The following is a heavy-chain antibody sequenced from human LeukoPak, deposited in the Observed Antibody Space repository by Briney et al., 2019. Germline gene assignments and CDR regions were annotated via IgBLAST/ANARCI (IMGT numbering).Heavy chain of an antibody. CDR2: IYYSGGT. J-gene: IGHJ4*02. V-gene: IGHV4-30-4*08. Sequence: PSQTLSLTSTVSGGSIRSDDYYWSWIRQPPGKGLEWIGYIYYSGGTYYNPSLKSRLTLSIDTSKNQFSLKLSSVTAADTAMYYCARARRLVIDYWGQGTLVTVSS. D-gene: IGHD1-26*01. CDR3: ARARRLVIDY. CDR1: GGSIRSDDYY.